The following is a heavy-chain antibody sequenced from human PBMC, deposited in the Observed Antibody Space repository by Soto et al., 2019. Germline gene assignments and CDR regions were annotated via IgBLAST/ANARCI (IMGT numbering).Heavy chain of an antibody. V-gene: IGHV5-51*01. D-gene: IGHD3-3*02. CDR1: GYNFTTYW. J-gene: IGHJ5*02. CDR2: IYPGDSHT. Sequence: GESLKISCKASGYNFTTYWIGWVRQMPGKGLEWMGIIYPGDSHTRYSPSFQGQVTISAAKSISTAYLQWSSLKASDTAMYYCARVHPPFLEWLLRNCFDPWGQGTLVTVSS. CDR3: ARVHPPFLEWLLRNCFDP.